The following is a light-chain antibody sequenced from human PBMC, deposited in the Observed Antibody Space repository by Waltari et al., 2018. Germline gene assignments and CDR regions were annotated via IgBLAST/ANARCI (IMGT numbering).Light chain of an antibody. J-gene: IGLJ2*01. V-gene: IGLV1-44*01. CDR2: STH. CDR1: RSNSGRNV. Sequence: QSVLPQPPSASGTLGQRVTISCSGSRSNSGRNVVSWYQQVPGTAPRLIIHSTHQRPSGVPDRFSGSKSGTSASLAISGLQAADEADYYCSAWDDSLNGPVVFGGGTKLTVL. CDR3: SAWDDSLNGPVV.